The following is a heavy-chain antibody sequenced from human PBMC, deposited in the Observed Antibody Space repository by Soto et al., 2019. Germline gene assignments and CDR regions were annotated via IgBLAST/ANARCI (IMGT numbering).Heavy chain of an antibody. Sequence: QLQLQESGPGLVKPSEPLSLTCTVSGGSIGSSSYYWGWIRQPPGKGLEWIGSIYYSGSTYYNQSLKSPVAMSVHTSKNHFSLNLSSVTAADTAVYYCARARDLLLRYMDVWGKVTTVTVSS. CDR2: IYYSGST. V-gene: IGHV4-39*02. J-gene: IGHJ6*03. CDR3: ARARDLLLRYMDV. CDR1: GGSIGSSSYY. D-gene: IGHD2-21*01.